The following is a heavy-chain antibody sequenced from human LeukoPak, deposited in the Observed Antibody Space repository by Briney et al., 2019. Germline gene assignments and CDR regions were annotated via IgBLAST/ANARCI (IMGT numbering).Heavy chain of an antibody. J-gene: IGHJ6*02. CDR1: GGTFSSYG. CDR2: IIPIFGTA. Sequence: SVKVSCKASGGTFSSYGISWVRQAPGHGLEWMGGIIPIFGTANYAQKFQGRVTITADESTSTAYMELSSLRSEDTAVYYCARLDEYSSSSRYYGMDVWGQGTTVTVSS. D-gene: IGHD6-6*01. V-gene: IGHV1-69*13. CDR3: ARLDEYSSSSRYYGMDV.